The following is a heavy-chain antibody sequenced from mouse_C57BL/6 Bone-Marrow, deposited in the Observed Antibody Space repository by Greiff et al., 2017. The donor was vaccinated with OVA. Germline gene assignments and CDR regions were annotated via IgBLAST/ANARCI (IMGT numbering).Heavy chain of an antibody. V-gene: IGHV1-42*01. Sequence: VQLQQSGPELVKPGASVKISCKASGYSFTGYYMNWVKQSPEKSLEWIGEINPSTGGTTYNQKFKAKATLTVDKSSSTAYMQLKSLTSEDSAVYDCARGIDSSGYPDYWGQGTTLTVSS. CDR1: GYSFTGYY. J-gene: IGHJ2*01. CDR3: ARGIDSSGYPDY. D-gene: IGHD3-2*02. CDR2: INPSTGGT.